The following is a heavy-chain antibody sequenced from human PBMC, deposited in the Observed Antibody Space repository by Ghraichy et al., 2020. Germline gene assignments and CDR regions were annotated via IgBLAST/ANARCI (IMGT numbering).Heavy chain of an antibody. D-gene: IGHD7-27*01. CDR3: AREKITRSDLGTDY. Sequence: GESLNISCAASGFIFSSYWMHWVRQVPGKGLVWVARINSDGSRTTYADSVEGRFTISRDNAQSTLYLQMDSLRDEDTAVYYCAREKITRSDLGTDYWGQGTLVTVSS. CDR2: INSDGSRT. V-gene: IGHV3-74*03. J-gene: IGHJ4*02. CDR1: GFIFSSYW.